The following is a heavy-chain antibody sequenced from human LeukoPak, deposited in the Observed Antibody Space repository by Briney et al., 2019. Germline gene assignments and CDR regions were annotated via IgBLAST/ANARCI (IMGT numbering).Heavy chain of an antibody. Sequence: PGGSLRLSCAASGFTFSSYEMNWVRQAPGKGLEWVSYISSSGSTIYYADSVKGRFTISRDNAKNSLYLQMNSLRAEDTAVYYCASEPTDPIDYWAREPWSPSPQ. J-gene: IGHJ4*02. CDR2: ISSSGSTI. CDR1: GFTFSSYE. CDR3: ASEPTDPIDY. V-gene: IGHV3-48*03.